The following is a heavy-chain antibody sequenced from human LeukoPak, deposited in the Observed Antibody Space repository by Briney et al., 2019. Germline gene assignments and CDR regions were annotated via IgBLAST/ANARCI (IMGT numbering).Heavy chain of an antibody. CDR2: VSTNGGST. Sequence: GGSLRLSCAASGFMFSNYDMHWVRQAPGKGLEYVSHVSTNGGSTYYAISVKGRFTISRDNSKNTLYLQMGSLRAEDMAVYYCARGRGYICGYDYWGQGTLVTVSS. J-gene: IGHJ4*02. CDR3: ARGRGYICGYDY. CDR1: GFMFSNYD. D-gene: IGHD5-18*01. V-gene: IGHV3-64*01.